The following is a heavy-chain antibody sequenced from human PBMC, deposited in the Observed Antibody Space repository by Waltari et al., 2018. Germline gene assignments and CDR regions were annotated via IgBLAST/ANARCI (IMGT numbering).Heavy chain of an antibody. Sequence: VRLVESGGGRVEPGDSLRLSCVGPGFSFDEYSMNWVRQAPGKGLEGVSSLNNGGDYKGYADSVEGRFTISRDNDKNTLYLQMNDLRVDDTAIYYCARGKAFDPWGQGTRVNVSS. V-gene: IGHV3-21*06. J-gene: IGHJ5*02. CDR3: ARGKAFDP. CDR1: GFSFDEYS. CDR2: LNNGGDYK.